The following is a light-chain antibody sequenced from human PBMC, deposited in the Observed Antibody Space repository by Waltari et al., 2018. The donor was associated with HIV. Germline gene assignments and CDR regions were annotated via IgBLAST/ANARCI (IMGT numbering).Light chain of an antibody. J-gene: IGLJ3*02. Sequence: QSALTQPASVSGSPGQSITIPCTGTSFAGGDYNYVSWYQQHPGKAPKLLIYEVTNRPSGVSKRFSGSKSGNTASLTISGLQAEDEADYYCISYRSGFTLMFGGGTKLTVL. CDR3: ISYRSGFTLM. CDR1: SFAGGDYNY. CDR2: EVT. V-gene: IGLV2-14*01.